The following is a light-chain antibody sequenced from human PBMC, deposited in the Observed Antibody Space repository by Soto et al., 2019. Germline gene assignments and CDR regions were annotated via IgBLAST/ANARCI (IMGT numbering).Light chain of an antibody. CDR2: DVS. CDR1: SSDVGAYNY. J-gene: IGLJ1*01. CDR3: SSFTSSSTLLYA. V-gene: IGLV2-14*01. Sequence: QSALTQPASVSGSPGQSITISCTGTSSDVGAYNYVSWYQQHPGKAPKVMIYDVSNRPSGVSNRFSGSKSGNTASLTISGLQAEDEADYYCSSFTSSSTLLYAFGTGTKLTVL.